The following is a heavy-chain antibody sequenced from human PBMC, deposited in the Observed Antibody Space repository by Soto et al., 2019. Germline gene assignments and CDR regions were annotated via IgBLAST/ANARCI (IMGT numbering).Heavy chain of an antibody. CDR3: ARLEGLATISYYFDF. CDR2: IYYSGST. CDR1: GGSISSYY. D-gene: IGHD3-9*01. V-gene: IGHV4-59*08. J-gene: IGHJ4*02. Sequence: SETLSLTCTVSGGSISSYYWSWIRQPPGKGLEWIGYIYYSGSTNYNPSLKSRVTISLDTSKSQFSLRLNSVTAADSAVYFCARLEGLATISYYFDFWGQGAQVTVSS.